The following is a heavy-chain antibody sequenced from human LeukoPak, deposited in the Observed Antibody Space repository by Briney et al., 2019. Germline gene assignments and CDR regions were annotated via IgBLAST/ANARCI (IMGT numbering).Heavy chain of an antibody. CDR2: IRYDGGNK. Sequence: GGSLRLSCAASGFTFSSYGMHWVRQAPGKGLEWVAFIRYDGGNKYYADSVKGRFTISRDNAKNSLYLQMNSLRAEDTAVYYCARVQSETRYCSSTSCPKGADAFDIWGQGTMVTVSS. CDR3: ARVQSETRYCSSTSCPKGADAFDI. J-gene: IGHJ3*02. V-gene: IGHV3-30*02. D-gene: IGHD2-2*01. CDR1: GFTFSSYG.